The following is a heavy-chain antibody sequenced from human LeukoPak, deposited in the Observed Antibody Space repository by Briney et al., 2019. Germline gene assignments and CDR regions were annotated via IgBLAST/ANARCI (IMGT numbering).Heavy chain of an antibody. Sequence: GGSPRLSCAASGFTFSSYWMHWIRQAPGEGLVWVSRINSDGTSTNYADAVKGRFTISRDNAKNTLYLQMNSLRAEDTAVYYCAKPVADTRNAFDVWGHGTLVTVSS. J-gene: IGHJ3*01. D-gene: IGHD2-15*01. CDR3: AKPVADTRNAFDV. V-gene: IGHV3-74*01. CDR2: INSDGTST. CDR1: GFTFSSYW.